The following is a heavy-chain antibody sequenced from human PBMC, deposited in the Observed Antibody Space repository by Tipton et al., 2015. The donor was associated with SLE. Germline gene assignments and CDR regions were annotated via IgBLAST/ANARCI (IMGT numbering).Heavy chain of an antibody. D-gene: IGHD4-17*01. CDR2: SSTGSRKI. V-gene: IGHV3-21*03. J-gene: IGHJ4*02. CDR1: GFTFRSYS. CDR3: ARADDYGDRYYFDY. Sequence: SLRLSCAGSGFTFRSYSLNWVRQAPGKGLEWVSSSSTGSRKIFYADSIKGRFTISRDNARNTLYLQMNSLRVEDTAVYYCARADDYGDRYYFDYWGKGTRVTDSS.